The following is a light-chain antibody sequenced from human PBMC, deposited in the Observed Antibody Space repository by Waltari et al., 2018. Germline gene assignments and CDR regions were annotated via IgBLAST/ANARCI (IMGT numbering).Light chain of an antibody. V-gene: IGLV2-23*02. CDR3: SSYAGSSKGV. CDR2: AVS. J-gene: IGLJ2*01. Sequence: QSALTQPASVSGSPGQSITISCTGTRSDVGNYKRVCWYQQHPGKAPKLMIYAVSKRPSGVSDRFSGSKSGDIASLTISGLQPEDEAEYFCSSYAGSSKGVFGGGTKVTVL. CDR1: RSDVGNYKR.